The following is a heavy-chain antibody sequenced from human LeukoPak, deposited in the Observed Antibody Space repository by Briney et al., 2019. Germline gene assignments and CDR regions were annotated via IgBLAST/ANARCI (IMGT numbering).Heavy chain of an antibody. Sequence: ASVKASCKASGYTFANYAINWVRQAPGHGLEWMGWVSTYNGDAKYAQSVQGRVTLTTDTSTTTAHMELRSLTSDDTAVYYCAKAWDYGDRGEIDYWGQGTLVIVSS. CDR2: VSTYNGDA. V-gene: IGHV1-18*01. J-gene: IGHJ4*02. CDR3: AKAWDYGDRGEIDY. CDR1: GYTFANYA. D-gene: IGHD4-17*01.